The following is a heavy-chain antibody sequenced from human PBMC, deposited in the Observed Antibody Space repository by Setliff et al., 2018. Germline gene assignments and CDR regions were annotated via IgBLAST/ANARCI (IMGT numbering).Heavy chain of an antibody. Sequence: SETLSLTCTVSGGSMRSISYYWGWVRQPPGKGLEWIGTIYDSGTTYYNPSLKSRVTISVDTSKNQFSLRLSSVRGRFTVSRDNARNSLYLQMNSLRGDDAAVYYCASDPSYASSLYYYLEVWGKGTTVTVSS. J-gene: IGHJ6*03. CDR2: IYDSGTT. V-gene: IGHV4-39*01. CDR3: ARNSLYLQMNSLRGDDAAVYYCASDPSYASSLYYYLEV. CDR1: GGSMRSISYY. D-gene: IGHD3-10*01.